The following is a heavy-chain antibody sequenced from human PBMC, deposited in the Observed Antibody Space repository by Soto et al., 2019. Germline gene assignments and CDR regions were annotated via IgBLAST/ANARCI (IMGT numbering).Heavy chain of an antibody. D-gene: IGHD2-15*01. J-gene: IGHJ6*03. CDR1: GGSFSGYY. CDR2: INHSGST. CDR3: ARVPGVAAPYYYYYYMDV. Sequence: ETLSLTCAVYGGSFSGYYWSWIRQPPGKGLEWIGEINHSGSTNYNPSLRSRVTISVDTSKNQFSLKLSSVTAADTAVYYCARVPGVAAPYYYYYYMDVWGKGTTVTVSS. V-gene: IGHV4-34*01.